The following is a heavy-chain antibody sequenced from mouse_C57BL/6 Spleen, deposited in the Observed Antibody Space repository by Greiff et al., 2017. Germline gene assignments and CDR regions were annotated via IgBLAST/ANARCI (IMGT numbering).Heavy chain of an antibody. CDR3: ARDSGIDYYGSSWYFDV. CDR2: IDPNSGGT. V-gene: IGHV1-72*01. Sequence: QVQLQQPGAELVKPGASVKLSCKASGYTFTSYWMHWVKQRPGRGLEWIGRIDPNSGGTKYNEKFKSKATLTVDKPSSTAYMQLSSLKSEDSAVYYCARDSGIDYYGSSWYFDVWGTGTTVTVSS. CDR1: GYTFTSYW. J-gene: IGHJ1*03. D-gene: IGHD1-1*01.